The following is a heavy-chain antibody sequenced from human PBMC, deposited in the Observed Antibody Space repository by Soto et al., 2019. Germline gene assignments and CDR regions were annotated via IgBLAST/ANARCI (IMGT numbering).Heavy chain of an antibody. D-gene: IGHD5-18*01. Sequence: ASVKVSCEAPGYTFTSYGISWVRQAPGQGLEWMGWISAYNGNTNYAQKLQGRVTMTTDTSTSTAYMELRSLRSDDTAVYYCARPDTAINWFDPWGQGTLVTVSS. CDR3: ARPDTAINWFDP. CDR2: ISAYNGNT. V-gene: IGHV1-18*01. J-gene: IGHJ5*02. CDR1: GYTFTSYG.